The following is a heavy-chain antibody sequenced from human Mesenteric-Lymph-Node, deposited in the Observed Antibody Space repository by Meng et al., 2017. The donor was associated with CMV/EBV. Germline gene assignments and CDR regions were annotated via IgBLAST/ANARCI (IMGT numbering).Heavy chain of an antibody. CDR3: STGAL. CDR1: GFAFSNSA. J-gene: IGHJ4*02. CDR2: IYRGGNET. Sequence: GESLKISCAASGFAFSNSAMSWVRQAPGKGLQWLSAIYRGGNETYYADSAKGRFTISRDDSKNTLYLHMNSLRAGDTAVYYCSTGALWGQGTLVTVSS. V-gene: IGHV3-23*03. D-gene: IGHD7-27*01.